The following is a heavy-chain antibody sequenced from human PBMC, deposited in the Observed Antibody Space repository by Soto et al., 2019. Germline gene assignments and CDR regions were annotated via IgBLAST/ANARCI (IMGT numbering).Heavy chain of an antibody. CDR1: GYTFTSYS. D-gene: IGHD2-2*01. V-gene: IGHV1-3*01. J-gene: IGHJ3*02. CDR2: INAGNGNT. CDR3: ARDQRSPAAFDI. Sequence: ASVKVSCKASGYTFTSYSMHWVLQAPGQRLEWMGWINAGNGNTKYSQKFQGRVTITRDTSASTAYMELSSLRSEDTAVYYCARDQRSPAAFDIWGQGTMVTVSS.